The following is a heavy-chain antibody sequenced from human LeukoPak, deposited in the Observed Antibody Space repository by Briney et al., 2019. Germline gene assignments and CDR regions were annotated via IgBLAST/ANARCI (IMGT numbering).Heavy chain of an antibody. D-gene: IGHD4-17*01. CDR3: ARERPYGASALDY. CDR2: IKEDGSQK. Sequence: PGRSLRLSCVASKFTFRSYWMSWVRQAPGKGLEWVANIKEDGSQKSYVDSVKGRFTISRDNAKNSLYLQMNSLRGEDTAVYYCARERPYGASALDYWGQGTRVTVSS. CDR1: KFTFRSYW. V-gene: IGHV3-7*01. J-gene: IGHJ4*02.